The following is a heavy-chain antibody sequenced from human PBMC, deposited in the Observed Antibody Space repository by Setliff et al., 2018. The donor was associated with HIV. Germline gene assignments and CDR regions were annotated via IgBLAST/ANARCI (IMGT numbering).Heavy chain of an antibody. CDR2: ISGSGSGV. D-gene: IGHD3-16*01. Sequence: LRLSCAASGVTFSSYSMNWVRQSPGKGLEWVSYISGSGSGVDYADSVKGRFTVSRDNARSSLYLQLNSLRSEDTAVYYCARDLIWGFDYWGQGTPVTVSS. V-gene: IGHV3-48*01. CDR1: GVTFSSYS. CDR3: ARDLIWGFDY. J-gene: IGHJ4*02.